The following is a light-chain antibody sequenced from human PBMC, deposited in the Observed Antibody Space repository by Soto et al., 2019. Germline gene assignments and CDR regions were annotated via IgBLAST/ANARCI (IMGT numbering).Light chain of an antibody. CDR2: GNN. J-gene: IGLJ3*02. Sequence: QSVLTQPPSVSGAPGQRVTISCTGSSSNIGAGYDVHWYQQLPGTAPKLLIYGNNNRPSGVPDRFSGSKSGTSASLAITGLQTGDEADYYCGTWDSSMSAAGWVFGGGTKLTVL. CDR3: GTWDSSMSAAGWV. CDR1: SSNIGAGYD. V-gene: IGLV1-40*01.